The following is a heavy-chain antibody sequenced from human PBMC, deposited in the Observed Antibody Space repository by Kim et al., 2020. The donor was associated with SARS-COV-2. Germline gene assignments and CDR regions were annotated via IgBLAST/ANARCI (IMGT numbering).Heavy chain of an antibody. D-gene: IGHD2-21*01. V-gene: IGHV4-31*02. J-gene: IGHJ6*02. CDR3: ARCGGDDYGMDV. Sequence: YSHPSLKSRVTISVDTSKNQFSLKLSSVTAADTAVYYCARCGGDDYGMDVWGQGTTVTVSS.